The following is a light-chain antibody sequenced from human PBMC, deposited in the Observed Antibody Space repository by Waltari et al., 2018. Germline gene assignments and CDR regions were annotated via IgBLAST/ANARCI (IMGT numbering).Light chain of an antibody. CDR3: QQLKSYPIT. CDR2: AAS. CDR1: QVILGY. V-gene: IGKV1-9*01. Sequence: TQLTQSPSSLAASVGDRVTISCRTSQVILGYLAWYQQKPGKAPKLLIYAASTLQSGVPSRFSGSGSGMDFNINISSLQPEDFATYYCQQLKSYPITFGGGTKVEIK. J-gene: IGKJ4*01.